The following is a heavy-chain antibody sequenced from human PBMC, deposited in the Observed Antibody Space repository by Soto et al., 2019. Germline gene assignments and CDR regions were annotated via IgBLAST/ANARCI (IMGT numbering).Heavy chain of an antibody. V-gene: IGHV4-34*01. D-gene: IGHD2-21*02. J-gene: IGHJ5*02. CDR2: INHSGST. CDR3: ARGGGMTAYRFDP. CDR1: GGSFSGYY. Sequence: SETLSLTCAVYGGSFSGYYWSWIRQPPGKGLEWIGEINHSGSTNYNPSLKSRVTISVDTSKNQFSLKLSSVTAADTAVYYCARGGGMTAYRFDPWGQGTLVTVPQ.